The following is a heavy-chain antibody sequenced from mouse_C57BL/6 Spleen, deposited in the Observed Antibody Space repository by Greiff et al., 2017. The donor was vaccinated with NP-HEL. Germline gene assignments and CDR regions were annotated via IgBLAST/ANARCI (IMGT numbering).Heavy chain of an antibody. D-gene: IGHD4-1*01. CDR1: GYSFTDYN. CDR2: INPNYGTT. CDR3: ARRDWEGYYFDY. V-gene: IGHV1-39*01. Sequence: VHVKQSGPELVKPGASVKISCKASGYSFTDYNMNWVKQSNGKSLEWIGVINPNYGTTSYNQKFKGKATLTVDQSSSTAYMQLNSLTSEDSAVYYCARRDWEGYYFDYWGQGTTLTVSS. J-gene: IGHJ2*01.